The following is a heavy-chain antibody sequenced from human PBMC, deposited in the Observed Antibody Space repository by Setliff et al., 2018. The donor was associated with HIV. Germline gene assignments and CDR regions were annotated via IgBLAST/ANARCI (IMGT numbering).Heavy chain of an antibody. V-gene: IGHV4-61*02. CDR3: ARPGIGDSSSWYYFDY. D-gene: IGHD6-13*01. J-gene: IGHJ4*02. Sequence: SETLSLTCTVSGGSISSGSYYWSWIRQPAGKGLEWIGRMYTSGSTNYNPSLKSRVTISVDTSKNQFSLKLSSVTAADTAVYYCARPGIGDSSSWYYFDYWGQGTLVTVSS. CDR2: MYTSGST. CDR1: GGSISSGSYY.